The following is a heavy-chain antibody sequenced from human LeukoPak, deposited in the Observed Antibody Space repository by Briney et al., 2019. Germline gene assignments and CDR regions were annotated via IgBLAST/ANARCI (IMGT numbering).Heavy chain of an antibody. CDR2: ITPNSGGT. CDR3: ASGSGTYSPDY. CDR1: GYTFTGQY. D-gene: IGHD3-10*01. V-gene: IGHV1-2*02. J-gene: IGHJ4*02. Sequence: ASVKVSCMASGYTFTGQYLHWVRQAPGQGLEWMGWITPNSGGTNYAQKFQGGVTMTRDTSISTAYMELSGLRSDDTAVYYCASGSGTYSPDYWGQGTLVIVSS.